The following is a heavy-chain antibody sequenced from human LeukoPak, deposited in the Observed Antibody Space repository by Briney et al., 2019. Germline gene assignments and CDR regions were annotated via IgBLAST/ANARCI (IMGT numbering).Heavy chain of an antibody. CDR1: GFTCSSYS. J-gene: IGHJ4*02. D-gene: IGHD5-24*01. CDR2: ISSSGTTI. Sequence: LPGGSLRLSCAVSGFTCSSYSMNWVRQAPGKGLDWVSYISSSGTTIYYADSVKGRFTISRDNAKNSLYLQMNSLRHEDTAVYYCAKWNGYNYCFDYWGQGTLVTVSS. CDR3: AKWNGYNYCFDY. V-gene: IGHV3-48*02.